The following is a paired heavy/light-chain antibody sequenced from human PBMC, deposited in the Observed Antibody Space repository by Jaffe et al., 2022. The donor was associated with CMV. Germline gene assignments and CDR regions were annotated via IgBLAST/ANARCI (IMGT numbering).Light chain of an antibody. CDR1: QSVLYSSNNKNY. V-gene: IGKV4-1*01. J-gene: IGKJ4*01. CDR3: QQYYSTLPLT. Sequence: DIVMTQSPDSLAVSLGERATINCKSSQSVLYSSNNKNYLAWYQQKPGQPPKLLIYWASTRESGVPDRFSGSGSGTDFTLTISSLQAEDVAVYYCQQYYSTLPLTFGGGTKVEIK. CDR2: WAS.
Heavy chain of an antibody. CDR1: GFTFSSYG. D-gene: IGHD3-22*01. J-gene: IGHJ1*01. Sequence: QVQLVESGGGVVQPGRSLRLSCAASGFTFSSYGMHWVRQAPGKGLEWVAVISYDGSNKYYADSVKGRFTISRDNSKNTLYLQMNSLRAEDTAVYYCAKEHPPPDYYDSNIGAEYFQHWGQGTLVTVSS. CDR2: ISYDGSNK. CDR3: AKEHPPPDYYDSNIGAEYFQH. V-gene: IGHV3-30*18.